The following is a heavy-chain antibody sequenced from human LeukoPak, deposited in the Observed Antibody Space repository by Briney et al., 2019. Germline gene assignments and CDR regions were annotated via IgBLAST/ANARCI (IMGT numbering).Heavy chain of an antibody. D-gene: IGHD2-8*01. CDR3: ARHSRGLYPYNWFDP. CDR2: IYYSGST. CDR1: GGSISSSSYY. Sequence: SETLSLTCTVSGGSISSSSYYWGWIRQPPGKGLEWIGSIYYSGSTYYNPSLKSRVTISVDTSKNQFSLKLSSVTAADTAVYYCARHSRGLYPYNWFDPWGQGTLVTVSP. V-gene: IGHV4-39*01. J-gene: IGHJ5*02.